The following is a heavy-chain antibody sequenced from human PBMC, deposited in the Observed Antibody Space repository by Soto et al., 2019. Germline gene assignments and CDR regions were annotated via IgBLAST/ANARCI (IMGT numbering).Heavy chain of an antibody. V-gene: IGHV1-69*04. Sequence: GASVKVSCKASGGTFSSYTISWVRQAPGQGLEWMGRIIPILGIANYAQKFQGRVTITADKSTSTAYMELSSLRSEDTAVYYCARDKYSSSNPAYYYMDVWGKGTTVTVSS. CDR2: IIPILGIA. CDR1: GGTFSSYT. D-gene: IGHD6-13*01. CDR3: ARDKYSSSNPAYYYMDV. J-gene: IGHJ6*03.